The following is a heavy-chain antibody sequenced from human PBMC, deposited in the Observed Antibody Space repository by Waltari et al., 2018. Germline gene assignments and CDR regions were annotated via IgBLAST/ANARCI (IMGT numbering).Heavy chain of an antibody. J-gene: IGHJ2*01. D-gene: IGHD3-9*01. CDR2: INAGNGNT. V-gene: IGHV1-3*01. Sequence: QVQLVQSGAEVKKHGASVKVSCKASGYTFTSYAMHWVRQAPGQRLEWMGWINAGNGNTKYSQKFQGRVTITRDTSASTAYMELSSLRSEDTAVYYCARDQDYDILTGTLGWYFDLWGRGTLVTVSS. CDR1: GYTFTSYA. CDR3: ARDQDYDILTGTLGWYFDL.